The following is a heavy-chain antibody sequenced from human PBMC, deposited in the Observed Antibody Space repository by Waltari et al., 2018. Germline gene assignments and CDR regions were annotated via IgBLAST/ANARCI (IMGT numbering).Heavy chain of an antibody. CDR2: IYPGDSET. D-gene: IGHD6-19*01. Sequence: EVQLVQSGAEVKKPGESLKISCKASGYSFTSHWLGWARQMPGKGLEWMGIIYPGDSETRYSPSFRGQATVSADRSISTAYLQWSRLEASDTAIYYCVRRVGIAVAGTHFDYWGQGTLVTVSS. V-gene: IGHV5-51*01. CDR1: GYSFTSHW. CDR3: VRRVGIAVAGTHFDY. J-gene: IGHJ4*02.